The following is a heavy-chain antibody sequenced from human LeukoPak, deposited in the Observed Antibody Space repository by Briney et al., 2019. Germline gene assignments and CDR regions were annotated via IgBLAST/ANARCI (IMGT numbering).Heavy chain of an antibody. V-gene: IGHV4-39*01. J-gene: IGHJ5*02. CDR2: IYYTGNT. CDR1: GGYITSNDYY. CDR3: ATHGPAVAGGFDP. Sequence: SETLSLTCTVSGGYITSNDYYWGWIRQPPGKGLEWIGTIYYTGNTYYNPSLESRVTISVDTSKNQFSLKWNSVTAADTAVYYCATHGPAVAGGFDPWGRGALVTVSS. D-gene: IGHD6-19*01.